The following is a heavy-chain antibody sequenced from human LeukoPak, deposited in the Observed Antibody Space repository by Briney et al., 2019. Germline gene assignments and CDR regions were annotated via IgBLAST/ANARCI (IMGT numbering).Heavy chain of an antibody. CDR3: AKKELRAPFDY. V-gene: IGHV3-23*01. CDR2: ISGSGGST. J-gene: IGHJ4*02. D-gene: IGHD1-7*01. Sequence: PGGSLRLSCVVSGFTFSSYAMSWFRQAPGKGLEWVSAISGSGGSTYYADSVKGRFTISRDNSKNTLYLQMNSLRAEDTAVYYCAKKELRAPFDYWGQGTLVTVSS. CDR1: GFTFSSYA.